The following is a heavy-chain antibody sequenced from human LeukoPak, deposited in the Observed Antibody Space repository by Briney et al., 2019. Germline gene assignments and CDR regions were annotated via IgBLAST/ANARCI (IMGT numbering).Heavy chain of an antibody. CDR1: GGSINSGGYS. Sequence: PSETLSLTCAVSGGSINSGGYSWSWIRQPPGKGLEWIGYIYHSGSTYYNPSLKSRVTISVDRSKNQFSLKLSSVTAADTAVYYCASDDSSGWFDLWGRGTLVTVSS. D-gene: IGHD6-19*01. J-gene: IGHJ2*01. V-gene: IGHV4-30-2*01. CDR3: ASDDSSGWFDL. CDR2: IYHSGST.